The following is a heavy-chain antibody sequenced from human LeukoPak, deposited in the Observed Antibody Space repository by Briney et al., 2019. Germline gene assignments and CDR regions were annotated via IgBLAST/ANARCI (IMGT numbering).Heavy chain of an antibody. CDR2: INTDGTTI. Sequence: GGSLRLSCAASGFTFSNYWMHWVRQAPGKGLVWVSRINTDGTTINYADSVRGRFTISRDDAKNTLYLQMNSLRAEDTAIYYCTRAVSYRFDYWGQGTLVAVSS. V-gene: IGHV3-74*01. CDR1: GFTFSNYW. D-gene: IGHD3-16*02. J-gene: IGHJ4*02. CDR3: TRAVSYRFDY.